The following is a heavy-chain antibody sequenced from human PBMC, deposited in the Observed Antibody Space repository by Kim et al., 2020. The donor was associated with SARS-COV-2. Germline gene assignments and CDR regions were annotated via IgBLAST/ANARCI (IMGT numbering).Heavy chain of an antibody. J-gene: IGHJ4*02. Sequence: SETLSLTCTVSGGSITRTDYYWSWIRHLPGKGLEWIGYIYYNGNTSYNPSLRTRLSMSIDASTTRFSLSLSSATSADTAVYFCARSVWIAAAAFDSWGQGSLVTVSS. CDR2: IYYNGNT. D-gene: IGHD6-13*01. CDR3: ARSVWIAAAAFDS. V-gene: IGHV4-31*03. CDR1: GGSITRTDYY.